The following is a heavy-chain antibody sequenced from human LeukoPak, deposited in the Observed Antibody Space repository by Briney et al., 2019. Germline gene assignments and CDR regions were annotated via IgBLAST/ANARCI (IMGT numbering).Heavy chain of an antibody. J-gene: IGHJ4*02. Sequence: ASVKVSCKASGYTFTSYVISWVRQAPGQGLEWMGWISAYNGNTNYAQKFQGRVTLTRDTSISTAYMELSRLRSDDTAVYYCARTDGYLDYWGQGTLVTVSS. V-gene: IGHV1-18*01. CDR2: ISAYNGNT. CDR3: ARTDGYLDY. CDR1: GYTFTSYV.